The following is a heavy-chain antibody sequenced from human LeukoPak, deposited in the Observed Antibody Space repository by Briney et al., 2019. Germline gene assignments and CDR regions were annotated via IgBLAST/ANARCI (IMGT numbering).Heavy chain of an antibody. D-gene: IGHD4-17*01. CDR1: GFTFSSYA. Sequence: GGSLRLSCAASGFTFSSYAMHWVRQAPGKGLEWVAVISYDGSNKYYADSVKGRFTISRDNSKNTLYLQMNSLRAEDTAVYYCARIDYGGNSGPLPMEPSSYYYYYGMDVWGQGTAVTVSS. CDR3: ARIDYGGNSGPLPMEPSSYYYYYGMDV. CDR2: ISYDGSNK. V-gene: IGHV3-30-3*02. J-gene: IGHJ6*02.